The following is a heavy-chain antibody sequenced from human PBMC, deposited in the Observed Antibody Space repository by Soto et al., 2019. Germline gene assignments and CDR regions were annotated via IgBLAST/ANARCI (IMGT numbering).Heavy chain of an antibody. D-gene: IGHD6-13*01. V-gene: IGHV4-34*01. Sequence: PSETLSLTCAVYGGSFSGYYWSWIRQPPGKGLEWIGEINHSGSTNYNPSLKSRVTISVDTSKNQFSLKLSSVTAADTAVYYCELAAAGTRDYYGMDVWGQGTTVTVSS. CDR1: GGSFSGYY. J-gene: IGHJ6*02. CDR2: INHSGST. CDR3: ELAAAGTRDYYGMDV.